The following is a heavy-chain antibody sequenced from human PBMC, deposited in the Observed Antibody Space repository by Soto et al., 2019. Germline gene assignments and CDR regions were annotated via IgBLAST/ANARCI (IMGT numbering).Heavy chain of an antibody. Sequence: SETLSLTWTVSGGSISSSSYCWGWIRQPPGKGLEWIGSIYYSGSTYYNPSLKSRVTISVDTSKNQFSLKLSSVTAADTAVYYCARRVHYYGSYYYGMAVWGQGTTVTVSS. V-gene: IGHV4-39*01. D-gene: IGHD3-10*01. CDR3: ARRVHYYGSYYYGMAV. J-gene: IGHJ6*02. CDR2: IYYSGST. CDR1: GGSISSSSYC.